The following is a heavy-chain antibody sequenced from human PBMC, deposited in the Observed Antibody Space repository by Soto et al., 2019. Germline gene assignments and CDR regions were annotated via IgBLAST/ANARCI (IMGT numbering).Heavy chain of an antibody. D-gene: IGHD3-3*01. CDR1: GYTFTSYY. Sequence: ASVKVSCKASGYTFTSYYMHWVRQAPGQGLEWMGIINPSGGSTSYAQKFQGRVTVTRDTSTSTVYMELSSLRSEDTAVYYCARVEGITIFGVVNPLDVWGQGTTVTVSS. CDR3: ARVEGITIFGVVNPLDV. J-gene: IGHJ6*02. V-gene: IGHV1-46*01. CDR2: INPSGGST.